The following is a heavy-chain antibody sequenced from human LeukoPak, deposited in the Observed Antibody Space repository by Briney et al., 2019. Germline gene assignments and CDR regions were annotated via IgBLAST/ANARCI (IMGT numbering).Heavy chain of an antibody. CDR2: IYYSGST. CDR3: ARGGYSYGYAHDY. CDR1: GGSISSSSYY. V-gene: IGHV4-39*07. Sequence: SETLSLTCTVSGGSISSSSYYWGWIRQPPGKGLEWIGSIYYSGSTYYNPSLKSRVTISVDTSKNQFSLKLSSVTAADTAVYYCARGGYSYGYAHDYWGQGTLVTVSS. D-gene: IGHD5-18*01. J-gene: IGHJ4*02.